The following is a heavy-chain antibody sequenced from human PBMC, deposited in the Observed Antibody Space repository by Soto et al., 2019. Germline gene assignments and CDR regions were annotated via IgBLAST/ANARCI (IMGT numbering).Heavy chain of an antibody. CDR1: GYRFTSYL. CDR2: IYPGDSDT. CDR3: ARDTSRWGPDS. D-gene: IGHD1-26*01. V-gene: IGHV5-51*01. J-gene: IGHJ5*01. Sequence: PGESLKISCKGSGYRFTSYLIGWVRQMPGKGLEWMGIIYPGDSDTRYSPSFQGQVTISADKSISTAYLQWSSLKASDTAVYYCARDTSRWGPDSWGQGTLVTVSS.